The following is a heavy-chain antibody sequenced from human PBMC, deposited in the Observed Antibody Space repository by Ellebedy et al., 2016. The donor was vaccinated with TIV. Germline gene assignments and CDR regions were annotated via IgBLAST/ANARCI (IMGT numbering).Heavy chain of an antibody. Sequence: AASVKVSCKASGGTFSSYGISWVRQAPGQGLEWMGGLIPILGKANYAQKFQGRVTITSEESTSTAYMELSSLRSEDTAVYYCARVGNYYGGNQSYYFDYWGQGTLVTVSS. CDR3: ARVGNYYGGNQSYYFDY. V-gene: IGHV1-69*10. CDR2: LIPILGKA. CDR1: GGTFSSYG. D-gene: IGHD4-23*01. J-gene: IGHJ4*02.